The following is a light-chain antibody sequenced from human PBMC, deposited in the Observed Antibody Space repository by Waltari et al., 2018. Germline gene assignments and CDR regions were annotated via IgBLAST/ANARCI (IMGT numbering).Light chain of an antibody. V-gene: IGLV2-14*03. Sequence: QSALTQPASVSGSPGPSVILPCTGSRGAVGSSNYVSWYQQPPGKTPKVIIYDVGVRPSGISNRFSGSKSDNTASLTISGLQAEDEADYFCSSYTTSKTWVFGGGTRVIVL. CDR2: DVG. J-gene: IGLJ3*02. CDR3: SSYTTSKTWV. CDR1: RGAVGSSNY.